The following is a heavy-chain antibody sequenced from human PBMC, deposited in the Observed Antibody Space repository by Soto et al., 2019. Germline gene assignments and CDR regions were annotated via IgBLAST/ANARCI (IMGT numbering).Heavy chain of an antibody. V-gene: IGHV3-49*04. J-gene: IGHJ4*02. Sequence: PGGSLRLSCTASGFTFGDYAMSWVRQAPGKGLEWVGFIRSKAYGGTTEYAASVKGRFTISRDDSKSIAYLQMNSLKTEDTAVYYCTRAPGYDFWSGEGPNFDYWGQGTLVTVS. CDR3: TRAPGYDFWSGEGPNFDY. CDR2: IRSKAYGGTT. CDR1: GFTFGDYA. D-gene: IGHD3-3*01.